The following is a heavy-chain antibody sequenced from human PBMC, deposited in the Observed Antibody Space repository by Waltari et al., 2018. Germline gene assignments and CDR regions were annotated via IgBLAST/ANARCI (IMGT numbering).Heavy chain of an antibody. J-gene: IGHJ4*02. CDR3: VRKGGRGDPYGPFYYDS. V-gene: IGHV3-74*01. Sequence: EVQLVEAGGDILRPGGSLRLSCAASGFTFSDYWIHWVRQVPGKGLVWVSRINVDGSYISYSDSVKGRFTISRDNSKNTVYLQLNSLRVEDTAIYYCVRKGGRGDPYGPFYYDSWGRGTLVTVSS. D-gene: IGHD4-17*01. CDR1: GFTFSDYW. CDR2: INVDGSYI.